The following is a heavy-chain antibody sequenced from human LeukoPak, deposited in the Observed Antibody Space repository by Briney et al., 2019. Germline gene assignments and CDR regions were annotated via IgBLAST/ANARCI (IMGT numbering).Heavy chain of an antibody. CDR3: AAADYYDSSGYTPP. CDR2: IVVGSGNT. J-gene: IGHJ5*02. Sequence: GASVKVSCKASGFTFTSSAMQWVRQARGQRLEWIGWIVVGSGNTNYAQKFQERVTITRDMSTSTAYMELSSLRSEDTAVYYCAAADYYDSSGYTPPWGQGTLVTVSS. D-gene: IGHD3-22*01. V-gene: IGHV1-58*02. CDR1: GFTFTSSA.